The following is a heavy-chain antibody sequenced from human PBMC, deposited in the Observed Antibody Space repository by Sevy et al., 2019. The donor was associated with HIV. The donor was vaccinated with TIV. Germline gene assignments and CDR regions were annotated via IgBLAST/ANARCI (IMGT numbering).Heavy chain of an antibody. Sequence: GGSLRLSCTASGFTFGDYAMSWFRQAPGKGLEWVGFIRSKTYGGTTEYAASMKGRFTISRDDSKSIAYLQMNSLKTEDTAVYYCSGEGSEGTVVQPDAFDFWGQWTMVTVSS. J-gene: IGHJ3*01. D-gene: IGHD2-15*01. CDR3: SGEGSEGTVVQPDAFDF. V-gene: IGHV3-49*03. CDR2: IRSKTYGGTT. CDR1: GFTFGDYA.